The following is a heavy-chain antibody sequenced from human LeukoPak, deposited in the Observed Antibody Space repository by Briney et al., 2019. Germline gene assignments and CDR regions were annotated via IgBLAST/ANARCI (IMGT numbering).Heavy chain of an antibody. J-gene: IGHJ5*02. V-gene: IGHV4-59*01. CDR1: GGSISSYY. CDR2: SYYSGST. Sequence: SETLSLTCTVSGGSISSYYWSWIRQPPGKGLEWIGYSYYSGSTNYNPSLKSRVTISVDTSKNQFSLKLSSVTAADTAVYYCARGGCSGGSCPLEPWGQGTLVTVSS. CDR3: ARGGCSGGSCPLEP. D-gene: IGHD2-15*01.